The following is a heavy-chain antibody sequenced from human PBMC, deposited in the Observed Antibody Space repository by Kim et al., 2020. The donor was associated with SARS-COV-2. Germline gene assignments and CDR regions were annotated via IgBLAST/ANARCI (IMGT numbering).Heavy chain of an antibody. V-gene: IGHV3-7*01. Sequence: GGSLRLSCAASGFTFSSNWMSWVRQAPGKGLEWVANIKQDGSEKYYVDSVKGRFTISRDNAKNSLYLQMNSLRAEDTAVYYCARDSHLRDFDWFLGMDVWGQGTTVTVSS. CDR3: ARDSHLRDFDWFLGMDV. CDR2: IKQDGSEK. CDR1: GFTFSSNW. D-gene: IGHD3-9*01. J-gene: IGHJ6*02.